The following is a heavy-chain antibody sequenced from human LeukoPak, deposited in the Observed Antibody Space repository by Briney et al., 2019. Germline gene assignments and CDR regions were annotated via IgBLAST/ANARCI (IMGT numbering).Heavy chain of an antibody. V-gene: IGHV5-51*01. D-gene: IGHD2-2*01. Sequence: GASLKISCKGSGSRFTSYWIGWVRQMPGKGLEWMGIIYPGDSDTRYSPSFQGQVTISADKSISTAYLQWSSLKASDTAMYYCARGGYCSSTSCYENWFDPWGQGTLVTVSS. CDR1: GSRFTSYW. J-gene: IGHJ5*02. CDR2: IYPGDSDT. CDR3: ARGGYCSSTSCYENWFDP.